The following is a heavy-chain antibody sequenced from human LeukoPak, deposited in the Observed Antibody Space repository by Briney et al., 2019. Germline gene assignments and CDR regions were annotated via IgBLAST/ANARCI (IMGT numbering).Heavy chain of an antibody. Sequence: GRSLRLSCAASGFTFDDYAMHWVRQAPGKGLEWVSGISWNSGSIGYADSVKGRFTISRDNAKNSLYLQMNSLRVEDMALYYCVKARRDGYNSWGIFDYWGQGTLVTVSS. D-gene: IGHD5-24*01. V-gene: IGHV3-9*03. CDR1: GFTFDDYA. J-gene: IGHJ4*02. CDR2: ISWNSGSI. CDR3: VKARRDGYNSWGIFDY.